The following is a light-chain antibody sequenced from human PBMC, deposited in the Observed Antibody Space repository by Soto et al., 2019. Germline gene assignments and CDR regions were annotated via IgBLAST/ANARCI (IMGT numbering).Light chain of an antibody. CDR2: LGS. CDR3: MQALQTPS. CDR1: QSLLHTNGYNY. V-gene: IGKV2-28*01. J-gene: IGKJ4*01. Sequence: DTVMTQSPLSLPVTPGEPASISCRSSQSLLHTNGYNYLDWYLQKPGQSPQLLIYLGSFRASGVPERFSGSGSGTDFTLTISRVEAADVGVYYCMQALQTPSFGGGTKVEIK.